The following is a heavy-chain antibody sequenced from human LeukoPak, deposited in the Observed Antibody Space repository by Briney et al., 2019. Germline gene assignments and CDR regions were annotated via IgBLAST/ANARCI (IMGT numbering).Heavy chain of an antibody. CDR2: IYSGGST. D-gene: IGHD6-19*01. V-gene: IGHV3-66*01. Sequence: GGSLRLSCAASGFTFSSYWMTWVRQAPGKGLEWVSVIYSGGSTYYADSVKGRFTISRDNSKNTLYLQMNSLRAEDTAVYYCARNEQWLPSYWGQGTLVTVSS. CDR1: GFTFSSYW. CDR3: ARNEQWLPSY. J-gene: IGHJ4*02.